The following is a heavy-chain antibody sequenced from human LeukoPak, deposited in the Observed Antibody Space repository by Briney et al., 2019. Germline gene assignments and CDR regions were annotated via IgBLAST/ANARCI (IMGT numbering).Heavy chain of an antibody. J-gene: IGHJ4*02. CDR1: GDFITAYY. V-gene: IGHV4-59*01. CDR2: IYYSGST. CDR3: ARRGTVTNDFDY. D-gene: IGHD4-11*01. Sequence: SETLSLTCTVSGDFITAYYWSWIRQPPGKGLEWIGYIYYSGSTNYNPSLKSRVTISVDTSKNQFSLKLSSVTAADTAVYYCARRGTVTNDFDYWGQGTLVTVSS.